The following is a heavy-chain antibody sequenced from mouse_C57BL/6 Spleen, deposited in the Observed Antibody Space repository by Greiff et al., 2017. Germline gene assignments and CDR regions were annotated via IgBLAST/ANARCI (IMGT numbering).Heavy chain of an antibody. Sequence: VKLQQSGPELVKPGASVKISCKASGYSFTSYYIHWVKQRPGQGLEWIGWIYPGSGNTKYNEKFKGKATLTADTSSSTAYMQLSSLTSEDSAVYYCARVNYALDYWGQGTTLTVSS. CDR1: GYSFTSYY. CDR3: ARVNYALDY. D-gene: IGHD1-1*02. CDR2: IYPGSGNT. J-gene: IGHJ2*01. V-gene: IGHV1-66*01.